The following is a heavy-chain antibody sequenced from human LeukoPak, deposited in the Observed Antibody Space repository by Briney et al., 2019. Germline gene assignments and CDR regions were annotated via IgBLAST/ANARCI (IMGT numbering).Heavy chain of an antibody. CDR1: GGTFSSYA. V-gene: IGHV1-69*05. CDR3: ARVLAGSSWGFDY. D-gene: IGHD6-13*01. Sequence: GASVKVSCKASGGTFSSYAISWVRRAPGQGLEWMGRIIPIFGTANYAQKFQGRVTITTDESTSTAYMELSSLRSEDTAAYYCARVLAGSSWGFDYWGQGTLSPSPQ. J-gene: IGHJ4*02. CDR2: IIPIFGTA.